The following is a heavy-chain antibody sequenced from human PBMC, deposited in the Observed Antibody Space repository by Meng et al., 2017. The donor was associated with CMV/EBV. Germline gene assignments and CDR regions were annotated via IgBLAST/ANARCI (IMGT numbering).Heavy chain of an antibody. CDR2: IIPILGIA. D-gene: IGHD3-3*01. Sequence: SAQVSCKASGGTFSSYAIIWVRQTPGQGLEWMGGIIPILGIANYAQKFEGRVTITADKSTSTAYNVLISLRSEDTAVYYCARQRVTIFGVVTLYYGMDVWGQGTTVTVSS. V-gene: IGHV1-69*10. CDR3: ARQRVTIFGVVTLYYGMDV. J-gene: IGHJ6*02. CDR1: GGTFSSYA.